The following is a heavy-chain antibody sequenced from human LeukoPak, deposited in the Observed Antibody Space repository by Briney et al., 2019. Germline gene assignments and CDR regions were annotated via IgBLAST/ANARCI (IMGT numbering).Heavy chain of an antibody. CDR1: GASISNFY. CDR3: ARDRPPGSETYRLDY. D-gene: IGHD3-10*01. J-gene: IGHJ4*02. Sequence: PSETLSLTCTVSGASISNFYWSWIRQPAGKGLECLGRIYTDGSPRYNPSLKSRITMSIDTSKNQFSLKLTSVTAADTAVYYCARDRPPGSETYRLDYWGQGTLVTVSS. CDR2: IYTDGSP. V-gene: IGHV4-4*07.